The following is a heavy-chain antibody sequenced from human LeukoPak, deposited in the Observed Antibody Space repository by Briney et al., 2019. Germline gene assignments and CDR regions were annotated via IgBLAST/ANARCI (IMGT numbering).Heavy chain of an antibody. V-gene: IGHV3-7*01. CDR3: ARVGGSSWGFYYYYYMDV. D-gene: IGHD6-13*01. J-gene: IGHJ6*03. CDR2: IKQDGSEK. CDR1: GFTFSSYW. Sequence: GGSLRLSCAASGFTFSSYWMSWVRQAPGKGLEWVANIKQDGSEKYYVDSVKGRFTTSRDNAKNSLYLQMNSLRAEDTAVYYCARVGGSSWGFYYYYYMDVWAKGPRSPSP.